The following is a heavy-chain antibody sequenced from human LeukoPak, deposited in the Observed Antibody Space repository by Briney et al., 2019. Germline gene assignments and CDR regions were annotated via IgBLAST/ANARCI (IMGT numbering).Heavy chain of an antibody. CDR1: GFTFSCYA. J-gene: IGHJ4*02. CDR2: ISYDGSNK. Sequence: GGSLRLSCAASGFTFSCYAMHWVRQAPGKGLEWVAVISYDGSNKYYADSVKGRFTISRDNSKNTLYLQMNSLRAEDTAVYYCARDASYCSGGSCQNDYWGQGTLVTVSS. V-gene: IGHV3-30*04. D-gene: IGHD2-15*01. CDR3: ARDASYCSGGSCQNDY.